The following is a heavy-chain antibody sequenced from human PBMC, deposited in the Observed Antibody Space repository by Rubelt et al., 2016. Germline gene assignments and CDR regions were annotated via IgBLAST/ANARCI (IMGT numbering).Heavy chain of an antibody. CDR2: IRTYNGNT. J-gene: IGHJ5*02. CDR1: GYTFTTYG. CDR3: ARGYCSSANCLFNWFDP. D-gene: IGHD2-2*01. V-gene: IGHV1-18*01. Sequence: QVQLVQSGAEVKKPGASVKVSCKASGYTFTTYGISWVRQAPGQGLEWMGWIRTYNGNTNYAQKRQGRVTMTTDTSTSTAYMELMSLRSDDTAMYFCARGYCSSANCLFNWFDPWGQGTLVTVSS.